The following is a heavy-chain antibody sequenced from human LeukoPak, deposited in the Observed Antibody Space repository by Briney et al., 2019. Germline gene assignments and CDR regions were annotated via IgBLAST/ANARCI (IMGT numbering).Heavy chain of an antibody. V-gene: IGHV5-51*01. Sequence: GESLKISCKGAGYSFPIYWIAWGRQMPGKGLEWMGVTYPGDSYTRYSPSFQGQVTISADKSLRTAYLQWSSLNSALTPLHYWGRHIYRDTYYGNYCFDYWGQGTLVTVSS. CDR2: TYPGDSYT. CDR1: GYSFPIYW. J-gene: IGHJ4*02. D-gene: IGHD1-26*01. CDR3: GRHIYRDTYYGNYCFDY.